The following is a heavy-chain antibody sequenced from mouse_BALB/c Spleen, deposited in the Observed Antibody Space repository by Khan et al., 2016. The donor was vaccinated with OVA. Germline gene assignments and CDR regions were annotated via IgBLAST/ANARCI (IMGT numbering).Heavy chain of an antibody. V-gene: IGHV1-31*01. J-gene: IGHJ3*01. D-gene: IGHD3-3*01. CDR3: VRGTFDH. CDR2: IDPFNGDT. Sequence: VQLQQSGPELMKPGASVNISCKASGYSFTSYYIHWVKQSHGKGLEWIGYIDPFNGDTDYNQKFKGKATLTVDKSSNPAYMHPRSLTSEDSAVYYGVRGTFDHWGQGTLVTVSA. CDR1: GYSFTSYY.